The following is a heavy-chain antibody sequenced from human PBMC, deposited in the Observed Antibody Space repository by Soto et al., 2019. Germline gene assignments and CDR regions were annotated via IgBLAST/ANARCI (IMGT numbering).Heavy chain of an antibody. CDR1: GFTFSTYS. V-gene: IGHV3-48*02. D-gene: IGHD1-26*01. CDR3: IGDGGATDWFDP. J-gene: IGHJ5*02. CDR2: ISSSSCTI. Sequence: EVQLVESGGGLVQPGGSLRLSCAASGFTFSTYSMNWVRQAPGKGLEWVSYISSSSCTIYYADSVKGRFTISRDNAKNSLYLHMNSRRDEDTAVYYCIGDGGATDWFDPWGQGTLVTVSS.